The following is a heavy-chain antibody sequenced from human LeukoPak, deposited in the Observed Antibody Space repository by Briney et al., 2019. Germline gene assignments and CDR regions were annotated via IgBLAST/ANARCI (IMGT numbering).Heavy chain of an antibody. D-gene: IGHD3-10*01. CDR2: FYPEDGDT. V-gene: IGHV1-24*01. CDR3: ATGSATMVRGVSIYFDY. CDR1: GYTLTELS. Sequence: ASVTVSCTVSGYTLTELSMHWVRQAPGKGLEWMGGFYPEDGDTIYAQKFQRRVTITDDTSTDTAYMELTSLRSDDTAVYCCATGSATMVRGVSIYFDYWGQGTLVTVSS. J-gene: IGHJ4*02.